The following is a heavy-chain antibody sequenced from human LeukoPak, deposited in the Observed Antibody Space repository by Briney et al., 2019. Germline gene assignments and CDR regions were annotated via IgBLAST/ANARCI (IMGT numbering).Heavy chain of an antibody. V-gene: IGHV3-9*01. CDR2: ISWNSGSI. J-gene: IGHJ5*02. CDR3: AKDLRRYCSSTSCLGGLDP. CDR1: GFTFDDYA. Sequence: GGSLRLSCAASGFTFDDYAMHWVRQAPGKGLEWVSGISWNSGSIGYADSVKGRFTISRDNAKNSLYLQMNSLRAEDTALYYCAKDLRRYCSSTSCLGGLDPWGQGTLVTVSS. D-gene: IGHD2-2*01.